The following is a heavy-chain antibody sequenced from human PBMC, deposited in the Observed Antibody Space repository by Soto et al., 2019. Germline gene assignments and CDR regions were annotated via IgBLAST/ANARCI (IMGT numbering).Heavy chain of an antibody. CDR2: IYADDDK. CDR1: GFSLSTSGVG. CDR3: AHGGYPRYDCWRGHFDF. Sequence: QITLKESGPTLVKPTQTLTLTCTFSGFSLSTSGVGVGWIRQPPGKALEWLAHIYADDDKCYSPSVKSRLTIIQDTPKNQPVLKMTTLDPVDRATYYCAHGGYPRYDCWRGHFDFWGQGSLVTVSS. V-gene: IGHV2-5*02. D-gene: IGHD3-3*01. J-gene: IGHJ4*02.